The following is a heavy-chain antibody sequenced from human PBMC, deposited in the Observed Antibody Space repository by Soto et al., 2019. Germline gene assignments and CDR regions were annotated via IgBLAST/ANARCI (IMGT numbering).Heavy chain of an antibody. CDR1: GGSFSGHY. J-gene: IGHJ6*01. D-gene: IGHD3-3*02. CDR3: ASGPFLELSCPQPYHYGIDV. V-gene: IGHV4-34*01. Sequence: SETLSLTCAVYGGSFSGHYWSWIRQPPGKGLEWIGEINHSGSTNYNPSLKSRVTISVDTSKNQFSLKLSSVTAADTAVSYCASGPFLELSCPQPYHYGIDVWPQAIPVTFSS. CDR2: INHSGST.